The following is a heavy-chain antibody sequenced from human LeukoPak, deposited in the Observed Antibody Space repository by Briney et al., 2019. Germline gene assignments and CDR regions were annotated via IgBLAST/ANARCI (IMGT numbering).Heavy chain of an antibody. D-gene: IGHD5-24*01. CDR1: GFSLSTSGMR. CDR3: ARTEATYHYMDV. J-gene: IGHJ6*03. Sequence: SGPALVKPTQTLTLTCTFSGFSLSTSGMRVSWIRQPPGKALEWLARIDWDDDKFYSTSLRTRLTISKGTSKNQVVLTMTNMDPVDTATYYCARTEATYHYMDVWGKGTTVTVSS. V-gene: IGHV2-70*04. CDR2: IDWDDDK.